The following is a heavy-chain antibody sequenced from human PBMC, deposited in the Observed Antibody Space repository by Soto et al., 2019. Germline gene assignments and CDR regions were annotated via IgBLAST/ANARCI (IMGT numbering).Heavy chain of an antibody. CDR1: GASISSYY. V-gene: IGHV4-59*01. D-gene: IGHD4-4*01. CDR2: IYYSGGT. J-gene: IGHJ5*02. CDR3: ARENYSWDNWFDP. Sequence: SETLSLTCTVSGASISSYYWSWIRQPPGKGLEWIGYIYYSGGTNYNPSLKSRVTISVDTSKNQFSLKLSSVTAADTAVYYCARENYSWDNWFDPWGQGTLVTVSS.